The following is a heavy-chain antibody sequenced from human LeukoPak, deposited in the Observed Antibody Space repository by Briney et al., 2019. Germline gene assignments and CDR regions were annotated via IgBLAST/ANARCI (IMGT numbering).Heavy chain of an antibody. J-gene: IGHJ4*02. CDR3: AAPPPRSYYYDSSGQLDY. CDR1: GFTFSSYW. D-gene: IGHD3-22*01. V-gene: IGHV3-74*01. CDR2: SNNDGSST. Sequence: GGSLRLPCAASGFTFSSYWMHWVRQAPGKGLVWVSRSNNDGSSTSYADSVKGRFTISRDNAKNTLYLQMNSLRAEDTAVYYCAAPPPRSYYYDSSGQLDYWGQGTLVTVSS.